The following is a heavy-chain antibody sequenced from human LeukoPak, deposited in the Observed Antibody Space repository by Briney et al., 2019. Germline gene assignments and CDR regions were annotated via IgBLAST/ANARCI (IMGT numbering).Heavy chain of an antibody. V-gene: IGHV3-48*03. J-gene: IGHJ4*02. Sequence: HSGGSLRLSCAASGFTFSSYEMNWVRQAPGKGLEWVSYISSSGSPMYYADSMKGRFTISRDNAKNSLYLQMNSLRAEDTAVYYCAREGAVAAVFDYWGQGTLVTVSS. CDR1: GFTFSSYE. D-gene: IGHD6-19*01. CDR3: AREGAVAAVFDY. CDR2: ISSSGSPM.